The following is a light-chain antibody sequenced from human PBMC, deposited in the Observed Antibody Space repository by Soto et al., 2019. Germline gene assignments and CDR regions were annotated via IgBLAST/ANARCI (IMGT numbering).Light chain of an antibody. V-gene: IGKV3-20*01. CDR2: AAS. Sequence: EIVLTQSPGTLSLSPGERATLSCRASQTFSNSFLSWFQQIPGQAPRLLIYAASSRATGIPDRFSGSASGTDFTLTISRLEPEDFAVYYCQQYGSSWTFGQGTKVDIK. J-gene: IGKJ1*01. CDR3: QQYGSSWT. CDR1: QTFSNSF.